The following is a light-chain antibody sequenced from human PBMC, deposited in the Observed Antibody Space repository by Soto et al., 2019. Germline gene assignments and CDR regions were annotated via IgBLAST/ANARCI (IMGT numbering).Light chain of an antibody. CDR3: QQRSNWPIT. Sequence: EIVLTQSPATLSLSPGERATLSCRASQSVSSYLAWYQQKPGQAPRLLIYGASNRATGIPARISGSGSGTVFTLTISSLEPEDFAVYYCQQRSNWPITFGQGTRLEIK. CDR2: GAS. J-gene: IGKJ5*01. CDR1: QSVSSY. V-gene: IGKV3-11*01.